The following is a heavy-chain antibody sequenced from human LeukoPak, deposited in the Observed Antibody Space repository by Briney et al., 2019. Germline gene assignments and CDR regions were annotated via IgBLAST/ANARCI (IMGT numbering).Heavy chain of an antibody. CDR2: ISGSGGST. CDR3: ARDSSWFRKAVDDY. V-gene: IGHV3-23*01. Sequence: GGSLRLSCAASGFTFSSYAVSWVRHAPGEGLEWVSGISGSGGSTYYADSVKGRFTISRDNAKNSLYLQMNSLRAEDTALYYCARDSSWFRKAVDDYWGQGTLVTVSS. CDR1: GFTFSSYA. D-gene: IGHD6-13*01. J-gene: IGHJ4*02.